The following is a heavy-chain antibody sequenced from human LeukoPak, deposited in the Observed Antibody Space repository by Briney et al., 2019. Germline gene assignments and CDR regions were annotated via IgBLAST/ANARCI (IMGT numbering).Heavy chain of an antibody. CDR2: IWYDGSNK. CDR1: GFTVSSNY. D-gene: IGHD1-1*01. Sequence: PGGSLRLSCAASGFTVSSNYMSWVRQAPGKGLEWVAVIWYDGSNKYYADSVKGRFTISRDNSKNTLYLQMNSLRAEDTAVYYCARDLFSDYWNDNYWGQGTLVTVSS. CDR3: ARDLFSDYWNDNY. J-gene: IGHJ4*02. V-gene: IGHV3-33*08.